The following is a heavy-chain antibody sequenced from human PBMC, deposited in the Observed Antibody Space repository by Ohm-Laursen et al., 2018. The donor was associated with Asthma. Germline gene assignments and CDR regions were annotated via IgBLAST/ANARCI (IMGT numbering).Heavy chain of an antibody. CDR3: AKGTEYSSASNFDY. V-gene: IGHV3-30-3*01. J-gene: IGHJ4*02. CDR2: ISYDGSNK. Sequence: SLRLSCSASGFTFSSYAMHWVRQAPGKGLEWVAVISYDGSNKYYADSVKGRFTISRDNSKNTLYLQMNSLRVDDTAVYYCAKGTEYSSASNFDYWGQGTLVAVSS. CDR1: GFTFSSYA. D-gene: IGHD6-6*01.